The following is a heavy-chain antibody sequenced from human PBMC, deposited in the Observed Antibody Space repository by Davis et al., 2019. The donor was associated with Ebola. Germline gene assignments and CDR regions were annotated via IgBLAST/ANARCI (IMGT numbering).Heavy chain of an antibody. CDR3: ARVSGDDFWSGYYSY. Sequence: LSLTCAVYGGSFSGYYWSWIRQAPGKGLEWVSYISNSGSTIYYADSVKGRFTISRDNAKNSLYLQMNSLRAEDTAVYYCARVSGDDFWSGYYSYWGQGTLVTVSS. CDR1: GGSFSGYY. D-gene: IGHD3-3*01. CDR2: ISNSGSTI. V-gene: IGHV3-11*04. J-gene: IGHJ4*02.